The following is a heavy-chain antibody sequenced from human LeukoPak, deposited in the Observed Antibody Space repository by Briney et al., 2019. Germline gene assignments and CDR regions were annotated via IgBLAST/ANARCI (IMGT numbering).Heavy chain of an antibody. Sequence: ASVKVPCKASGYTFTGYYMHWVRQAPGQGLEWMGWINPNSGGTNYAQKFQGRVTMTRDTSISTAYMELSRLRSDDTAVYYCASFLGYSYGWDYWSQGTLVTVSS. CDR2: INPNSGGT. D-gene: IGHD5-18*01. J-gene: IGHJ4*02. CDR1: GYTFTGYY. V-gene: IGHV1-2*02. CDR3: ASFLGYSYGWDY.